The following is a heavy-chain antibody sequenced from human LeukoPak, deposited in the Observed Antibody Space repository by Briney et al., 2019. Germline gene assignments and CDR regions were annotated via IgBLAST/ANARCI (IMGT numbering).Heavy chain of an antibody. CDR1: GGSISSYY. CDR2: IYYSGST. CDR3: AREEYYDILTGYNY. V-gene: IGHV4-59*01. Sequence: SETLSPTCTVSGGSISSYYWSWIRQPPGKGLEWIGYIYYSGSTNYNPSLKSRVTLSVDTSKNQFSLKLSSATAADTAVYYCAREEYYDILTGYNYWGQGTLVTVSS. J-gene: IGHJ4*02. D-gene: IGHD3-9*01.